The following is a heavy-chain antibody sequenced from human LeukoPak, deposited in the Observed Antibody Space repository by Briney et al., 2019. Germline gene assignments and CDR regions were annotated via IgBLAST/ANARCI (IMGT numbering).Heavy chain of an antibody. V-gene: IGHV4-38-2*02. J-gene: IGHJ4*02. CDR1: GYSISSGYY. CDR3: ARASSYCGGDCPHFDY. CDR2: IYHSGST. Sequence: PSETLSLTCTVSGYSISSGYYWGWIRQPPGKGLEWIGSIYHSGSTYYNPSLKSRVTISVDTSKNQFSLKLSSVTAADTAVYYCARASSYCGGDCPHFDYWGQGTLVTVSS. D-gene: IGHD2-21*02.